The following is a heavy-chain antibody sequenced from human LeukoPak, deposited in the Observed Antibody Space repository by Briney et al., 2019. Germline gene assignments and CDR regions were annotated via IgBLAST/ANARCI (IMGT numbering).Heavy chain of an antibody. CDR2: IYYSGST. Sequence: SETLSLTCNVSGGFFSSGSYYWGWIRQPPGKGLEWLGSIYYSGSTHFDPSLKSRLSMSIDRSKNQFSLRLSSVTAADTAVYYCARSKDIRMGSKRGIEMDYWGQGTLVTVSS. J-gene: IGHJ4*02. CDR3: ARSKDIRMGSKRGIEMDY. V-gene: IGHV4-39*07. D-gene: IGHD5-24*01. CDR1: GGFFSSGSYY.